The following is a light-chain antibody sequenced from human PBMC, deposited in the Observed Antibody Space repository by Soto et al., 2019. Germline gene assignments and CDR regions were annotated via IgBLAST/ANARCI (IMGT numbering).Light chain of an antibody. Sequence: ESVFTQSPRTLTLSPGERATLSCRASQSVSSNYLAWFQQKPGQAPRLLIYAASSRATGIPDRFSGSGSGTDFTLTISRLEPEDFAVYYCQPRSNWFFGPGIKV. CDR1: QSVSSNY. CDR2: AAS. CDR3: QPRSNWF. J-gene: IGKJ3*01. V-gene: IGKV3D-20*02.